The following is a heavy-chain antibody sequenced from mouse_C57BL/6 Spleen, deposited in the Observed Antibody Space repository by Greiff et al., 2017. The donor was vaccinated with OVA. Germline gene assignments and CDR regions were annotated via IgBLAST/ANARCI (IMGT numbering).Heavy chain of an antibody. CDR2: FDPETGGT. CDR3: TPLGYFDY. D-gene: IGHD6-1*01. CDR1: GYTFTDYE. Sequence: ESGAELVRPGASVTLSCKASGYTFTDYEMHWVKQPPVHGLEWIGAFDPETGGTAYNQKFKGKAILTADKTSSTAYMELRSLTSEDSAVYYCTPLGYFDYWGQGTTLTVSS. V-gene: IGHV1-15*01. J-gene: IGHJ2*01.